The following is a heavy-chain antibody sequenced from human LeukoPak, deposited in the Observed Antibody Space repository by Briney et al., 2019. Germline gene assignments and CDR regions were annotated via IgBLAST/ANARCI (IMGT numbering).Heavy chain of an antibody. CDR1: GGTFSSYA. CDR2: IIPIFGTA. CDR3: ARVRTTVVTPGYYYYMDV. V-gene: IGHV1-69*05. Sequence: SVKVSCKASGGTFSSYAISWVRQVPGQGLEWMGGIIPIFGTANYAQKFQGRFTITTVESKNTAYMELSSLRFEDTAVYYCARVRTTVVTPGYYYYMDVWGKGTTVTVSS. J-gene: IGHJ6*03. D-gene: IGHD4-23*01.